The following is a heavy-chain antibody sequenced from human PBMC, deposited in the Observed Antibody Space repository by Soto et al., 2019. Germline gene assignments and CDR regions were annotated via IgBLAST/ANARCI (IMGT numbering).Heavy chain of an antibody. V-gene: IGHV3-33*01. Sequence: GGSLRLSCAASGFTFSSYGMHWVRQAPGKGLEWVAVIWYDGSNKYYADSVKGRFTISRDNSKNTLYLQMNSLRAEDTAVYYCARDLSDIVAPLPVLDYWGQGTLVTVSS. CDR2: IWYDGSNK. D-gene: IGHD5-12*01. CDR1: GFTFSSYG. CDR3: ARDLSDIVAPLPVLDY. J-gene: IGHJ4*02.